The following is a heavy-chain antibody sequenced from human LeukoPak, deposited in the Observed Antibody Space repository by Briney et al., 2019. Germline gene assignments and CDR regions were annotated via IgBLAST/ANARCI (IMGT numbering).Heavy chain of an antibody. CDR2: MNPNSGNT. J-gene: IGHJ6*03. V-gene: IGHV1-8*03. D-gene: IGHD4-17*01. CDR1: GYTFTSYD. Sequence: ASVKVSCKASGYTFTSYDINWVRQATGQGLEWMGWMNPNSGNTGYAQMFQGRVTITRNTSISTAYMDLSSLRSEDTAVYYCARVGDYGDFSYYYYYLDVWGKGTTVTVSS. CDR3: ARVGDYGDFSYYYYYLDV.